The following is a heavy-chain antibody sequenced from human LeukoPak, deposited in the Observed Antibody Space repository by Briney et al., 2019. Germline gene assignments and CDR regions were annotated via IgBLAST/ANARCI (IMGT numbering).Heavy chain of an antibody. Sequence: PSETLSLTCAVYGGSFSGYYWSWIRQPPGKGLEWIGEINHSGSTNYNPSLKSRVTISVDTSKNQFSLKLSSVTAADTAVCYCARARHLLRYFDWLLFFDYWGQGTLVTVSS. J-gene: IGHJ4*02. V-gene: IGHV4-34*01. CDR2: INHSGST. CDR3: ARARHLLRYFDWLLFFDY. D-gene: IGHD3-9*01. CDR1: GGSFSGYY.